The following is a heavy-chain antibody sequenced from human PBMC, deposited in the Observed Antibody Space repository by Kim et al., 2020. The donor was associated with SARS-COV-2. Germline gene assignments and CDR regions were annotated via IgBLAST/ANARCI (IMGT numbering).Heavy chain of an antibody. CDR2: ISYDGSNK. D-gene: IGHD2-21*02. CDR3: ARGKDIGYWAYCGGDCYSYYFDY. V-gene: IGHV3-30*04. Sequence: GGSLRLSCAASGFTFSSYAMHWVRQAPGKGLEWVAVISYDGSNKYYADSVKGRFTISRDNSKNTLYLQMNSLRAEDTAVYYCARGKDIGYWAYCGGDCYSYYFDYWGQGTLVTVSS. J-gene: IGHJ4*02. CDR1: GFTFSSYA.